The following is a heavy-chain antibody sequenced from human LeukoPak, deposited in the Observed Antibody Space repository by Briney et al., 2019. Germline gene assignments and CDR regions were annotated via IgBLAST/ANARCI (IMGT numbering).Heavy chain of an antibody. CDR3: ARQSYDFWSGYSYYYYYMDV. Sequence: ASVKVSCKASGYTFTSYGISWVRQAPGQGLEWMGWISAYNGNTNYAQKLQGRVTMTTDTSTSTAYMELSSLRSEDTAVYYCARQSYDFWSGYSYYYYYMDVWGKGTTVTVSS. D-gene: IGHD3-3*01. CDR2: ISAYNGNT. J-gene: IGHJ6*03. V-gene: IGHV1-18*01. CDR1: GYTFTSYG.